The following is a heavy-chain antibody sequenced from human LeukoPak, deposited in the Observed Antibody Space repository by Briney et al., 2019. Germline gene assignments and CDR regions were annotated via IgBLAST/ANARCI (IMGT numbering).Heavy chain of an antibody. V-gene: IGHV4-59*01. CDR1: GGSISSYY. D-gene: IGHD3-10*01. CDR3: ARDYGSGLMDV. Sequence: SETLSLTCTVSGGSISSYYWSWIRQPPGKGLEWIGYIYYSGSTNYNPSLKSRVTISVDTSKNQFSLKLSSVTAAGTAVYYCARDYGSGLMDVWGQGTTVTVSS. J-gene: IGHJ6*02. CDR2: IYYSGST.